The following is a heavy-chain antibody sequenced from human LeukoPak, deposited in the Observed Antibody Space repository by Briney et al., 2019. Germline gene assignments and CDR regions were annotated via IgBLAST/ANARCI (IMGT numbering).Heavy chain of an antibody. CDR3: ARDRGYQLLSYYYGMDV. Sequence: GGSLRLFCAASGFTFSSYGMHWVRQAPGKGLEWVAVIWYDGSNKYYADSVKGRFTISRDNSKNTLYLQMNSLRAEDTAVYYCARDRGYQLLSYYYGMDVWGQGTTVTVSS. V-gene: IGHV3-33*01. CDR1: GFTFSSYG. D-gene: IGHD2-2*01. CDR2: IWYDGSNK. J-gene: IGHJ6*02.